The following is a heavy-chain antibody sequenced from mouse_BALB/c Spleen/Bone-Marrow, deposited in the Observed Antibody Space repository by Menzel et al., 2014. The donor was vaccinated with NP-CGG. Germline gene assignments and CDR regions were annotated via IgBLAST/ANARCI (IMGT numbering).Heavy chain of an antibody. CDR2: IHPSDTET. CDR3: ARLEGNYGSTFAY. CDR1: GYSFTSYW. V-gene: IGHV1-61*01. J-gene: IGHJ3*01. Sequence: VQRVESGSVLVRPGASVKLSCKASGYSFTSYWMNWVKQRPGQGLEWIGMIHPSDTETRLNQRFKDKATLTVDKSSSTAYMQLSSPTSEDSAVYYCARLEGNYGSTFAYWGQGTLVTVSA. D-gene: IGHD1-1*01.